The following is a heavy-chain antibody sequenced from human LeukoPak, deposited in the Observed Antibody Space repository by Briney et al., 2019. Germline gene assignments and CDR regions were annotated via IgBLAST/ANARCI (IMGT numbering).Heavy chain of an antibody. V-gene: IGHV3-23*01. D-gene: IGHD6-19*01. CDR1: GFTFSSYA. Sequence: GGSLRLSCAASGFTFSSYAMSWVRQAPGKGLEWVSAISGSGGSTYYADSVKGRFTISRDNSKNTLYLQMNSLRAEDTAVYYWAKFFIALVSFDYWGQGTLVTVSS. CDR2: ISGSGGST. J-gene: IGHJ4*02. CDR3: AKFFIALVSFDY.